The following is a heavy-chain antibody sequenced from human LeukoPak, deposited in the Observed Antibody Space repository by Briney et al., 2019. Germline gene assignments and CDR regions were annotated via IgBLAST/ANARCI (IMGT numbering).Heavy chain of an antibody. CDR1: GFTFDDYA. Sequence: GGSLRLSCAASGFTFDDYAMHWVRQAPGKGLEWVSGISWNSGSIGYADSVKGRFTISRDNAKNSLYLQMNSLRAEDTALYYCAKDGGNWGGRKGYFDYWGQGTLVTVSS. CDR2: ISWNSGSI. CDR3: AKDGGNWGGRKGYFDY. J-gene: IGHJ4*02. V-gene: IGHV3-9*01. D-gene: IGHD7-27*01.